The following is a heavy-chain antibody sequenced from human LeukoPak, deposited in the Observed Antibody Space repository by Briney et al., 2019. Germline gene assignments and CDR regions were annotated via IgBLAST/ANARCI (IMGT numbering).Heavy chain of an antibody. CDR1: GGSISSSSYY. CDR3: ARHEMTTVSFDY. J-gene: IGHJ4*02. D-gene: IGHD4-17*01. Sequence: SETLSLTCTVSGGSISSSSYYWGWIRQPPGKGLEWIGSIYYSGSTYYNPSLKSRVTISADTSKNQFSLKLSSVTAADTAVYYCARHEMTTVSFDYWGQGTLVTVSS. V-gene: IGHV4-39*01. CDR2: IYYSGST.